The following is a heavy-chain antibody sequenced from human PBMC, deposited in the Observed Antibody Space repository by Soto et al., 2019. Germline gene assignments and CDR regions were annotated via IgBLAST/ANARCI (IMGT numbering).Heavy chain of an antibody. Sequence: PSETLSLTCTVSDDSSSNYKWSWIRQPPGRRLEWIGYIDSNGGTSYNPSLQSRVTISIDTSTKQFFLKPSSVTAADTAVYYCVRQGFGRLHGLVDVWGQGTTVTVSS. CDR3: VRQGFGRLHGLVDV. CDR1: DDSSSNYK. J-gene: IGHJ6*02. D-gene: IGHD3-10*01. CDR2: IDSNGGT. V-gene: IGHV4-59*08.